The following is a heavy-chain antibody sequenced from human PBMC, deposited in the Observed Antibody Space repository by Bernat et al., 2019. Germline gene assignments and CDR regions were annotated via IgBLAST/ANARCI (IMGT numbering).Heavy chain of an antibody. J-gene: IGHJ4*01. CDR3: ARYRYDGSETYYYVGFDD. D-gene: IGHD3-10*01. CDR1: GFTLSSYW. CDR2: IKQDGSEK. V-gene: IGHV3-7*04. Sequence: EVQLVESGGGLVQPGGSLRLSCAASGFTLSSYWMSWVRQAPGKGLEWVANIKQDGSEKVYVDSVKGRFTISRDNTQNSLYLQMNSLRAEDTAMYYCARYRYDGSETYYYVGFDDWGQGTLVTVSS.